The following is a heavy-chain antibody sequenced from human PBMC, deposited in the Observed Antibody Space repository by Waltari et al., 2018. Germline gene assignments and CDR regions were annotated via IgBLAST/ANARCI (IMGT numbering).Heavy chain of an antibody. V-gene: IGHV4-59*01. J-gene: IGHJ4*02. CDR2: IYYSGST. D-gene: IGHD1-26*01. Sequence: QVQLQESGPGLVKPSETLSLTCTVSGGSISSYYWSWIRQPPGKGLEWIGYIYYSGSTNYNPSLKSRVTISVDTSKNQFSLKLSSVTAADTAVYYCARGELAPFDYWGQGTLVTVSS. CDR3: ARGELAPFDY. CDR1: GGSISSYY.